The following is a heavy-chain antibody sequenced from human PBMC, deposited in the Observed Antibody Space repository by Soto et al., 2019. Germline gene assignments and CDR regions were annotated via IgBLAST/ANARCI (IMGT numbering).Heavy chain of an antibody. Sequence: SETLSLTCTVSGGSISSGGYYWSWIRQHPGKGREWIGYIYYSGSTYYNPSLKSRVTISVDTSKNQFSLKLSSVTAADTAVYYFARAINYEILTGYYYYFDYWGQGTLVTVSS. V-gene: IGHV4-31*03. CDR3: ARAINYEILTGYYYYFDY. J-gene: IGHJ4*02. D-gene: IGHD3-9*01. CDR1: GGSISSGGYY. CDR2: IYYSGST.